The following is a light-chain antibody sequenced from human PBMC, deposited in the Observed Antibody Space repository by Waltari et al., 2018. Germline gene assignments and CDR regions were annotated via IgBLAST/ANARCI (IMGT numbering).Light chain of an antibody. J-gene: IGLJ3*02. V-gene: IGLV1-47*01. Sequence: HSVLTQPPSASGTPGQRVTISCSGSSSNIGSNYVYWYQQLPGTAPKLLIYRNNQLPSGVPDRFSGSKSGTSASLTISGLRSEDEADYYCATWDDSLSGPVFGGGTKLTVL. CDR2: RNN. CDR1: SSNIGSNY. CDR3: ATWDDSLSGPV.